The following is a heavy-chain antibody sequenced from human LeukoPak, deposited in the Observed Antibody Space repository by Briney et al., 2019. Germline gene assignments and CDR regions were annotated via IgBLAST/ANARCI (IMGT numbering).Heavy chain of an antibody. V-gene: IGHV3-11*04. CDR3: ARDYYDSSGYPPSIDY. Sequence: GGSLRLSCAASGFTFSDYYMSWIRQAPGKGLEWVSYISSSGSTIYYADSVKGRFTISRDNAKNSLYLQMNSLRAEDTAVYYCARDYYDSSGYPPSIDYWGQGTLVTVSS. CDR2: ISSSGSTI. CDR1: GFTFSDYY. J-gene: IGHJ4*02. D-gene: IGHD3-22*01.